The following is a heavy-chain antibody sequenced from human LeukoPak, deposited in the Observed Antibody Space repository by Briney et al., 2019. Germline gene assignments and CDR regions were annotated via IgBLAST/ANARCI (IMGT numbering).Heavy chain of an antibody. CDR3: AARLVGERILYY. D-gene: IGHD3-3*01. Sequence: SETLSLTCTVSVSVGSISSFSWSWIRQSPGKGLEWIGYMFHSGSTNYNPSLKSRVTMSLDTSKNQFSLKLSSVTAADTAVYYCAARLVGERILYYWGQGTLVTVSS. V-gene: IGHV4-59*12. J-gene: IGHJ4*02. CDR1: VSVGSISSFS. CDR2: MFHSGST.